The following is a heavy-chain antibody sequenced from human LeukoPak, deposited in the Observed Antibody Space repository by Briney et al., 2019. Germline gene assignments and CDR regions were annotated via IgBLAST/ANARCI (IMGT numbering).Heavy chain of an antibody. CDR2: IYYSGRT. J-gene: IGHJ1*01. CDR3: ARGTYYYDSSDYYVLYFQH. V-gene: IGHV4-59*01. Sequence: SETLSLTCSVSGGSISNYYWSWMRQPPGKGLEWIGYIYYSGRTNYNPSLMSRVTISVDTSQNQLSLKLSSVTAADTAVYYCARGTYYYDSSDYYVLYFQHWGQGTLVSVSS. CDR1: GGSISNYY. D-gene: IGHD3-22*01.